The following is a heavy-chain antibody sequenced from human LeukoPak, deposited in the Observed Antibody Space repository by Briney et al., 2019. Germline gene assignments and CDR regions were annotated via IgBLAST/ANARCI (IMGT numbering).Heavy chain of an antibody. Sequence: GGSLRLSCAASGFTFSSYSMNWVRQAPGKGLEWVSSISSSSSYICYADSVKGRFTISRDNAKNSLYLQMNSLRAEDTAVYYCARDSEYYDSSGALDYWGQGTLVTVSS. V-gene: IGHV3-21*01. CDR2: ISSSSSYI. D-gene: IGHD3-22*01. J-gene: IGHJ4*02. CDR3: ARDSEYYDSSGALDY. CDR1: GFTFSSYS.